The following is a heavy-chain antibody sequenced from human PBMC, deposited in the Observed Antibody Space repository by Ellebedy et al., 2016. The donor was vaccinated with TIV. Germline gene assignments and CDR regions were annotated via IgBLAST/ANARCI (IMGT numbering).Heavy chain of an antibody. V-gene: IGHV3-23*01. D-gene: IGHD1-7*01. CDR1: GFTFSTSA. CDR2: ISGSGGGT. CDR3: AKRLELRRVSDY. Sequence: GESLKISCAASGFTFSTSAMSLVRQAPGKGLEWVSAISGSGGGTYYADSVKGRFTISRDDSKNTLYLQMNSLRAEDTAVYYCAKRLELRRVSDYWGQGTLVTVSS. J-gene: IGHJ4*02.